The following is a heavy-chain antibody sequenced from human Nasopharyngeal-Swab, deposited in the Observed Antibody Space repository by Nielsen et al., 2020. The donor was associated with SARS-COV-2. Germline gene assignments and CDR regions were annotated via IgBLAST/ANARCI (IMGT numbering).Heavy chain of an antibody. D-gene: IGHD2-15*01. CDR2: ISSSSSYI. J-gene: IGHJ6*02. V-gene: IGHV3-21*06. Sequence: GESLKISCAASGFTFSSYSMNWVRQAPGKGPEWVSSISSSSSYIYYADSLKGRFTISRDNAKNSLYLEMNSLRAEDTAVYYCARDLLVVVAANDYYYGMDVWGQGTTVTVSS. CDR3: ARDLLVVVAANDYYYGMDV. CDR1: GFTFSSYS.